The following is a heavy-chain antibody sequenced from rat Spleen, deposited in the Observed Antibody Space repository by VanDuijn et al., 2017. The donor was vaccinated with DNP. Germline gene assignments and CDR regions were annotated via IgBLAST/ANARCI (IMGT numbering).Heavy chain of an antibody. D-gene: IGHD4-3*01. CDR2: IRYDGGST. V-gene: IGHV5-22*01. CDR3: ARWNSSGYYFDY. J-gene: IGHJ2*01. Sequence: EVQLVESGGGSVQPGRSLKLSCAGSGFTFSDHYMAWVRQAPTKGLEWVAYIRYDGGSTFYGDFVKGRFTISRDNAKSTLYLQMNSLRSEDMATYYCARWNSSGYYFDYWGQGVMVTVSS. CDR1: GFTFSDHY.